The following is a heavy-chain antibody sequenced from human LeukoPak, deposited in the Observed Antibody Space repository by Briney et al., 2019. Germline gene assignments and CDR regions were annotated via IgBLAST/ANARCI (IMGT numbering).Heavy chain of an antibody. V-gene: IGHV3-21*01. CDR2: VSSSTSYI. Sequence: GGSLRLSCAASGFTFSSYSMNWVRQAPGKGLEWVSSVSSSTSYISYADSVKDRFTISRDNAKNSLYLQMSSLRAEDTAVYYCARAGLQYTDFDYWGQGTLVTVSS. D-gene: IGHD4-11*01. CDR3: ARAGLQYTDFDY. J-gene: IGHJ4*02. CDR1: GFTFSSYS.